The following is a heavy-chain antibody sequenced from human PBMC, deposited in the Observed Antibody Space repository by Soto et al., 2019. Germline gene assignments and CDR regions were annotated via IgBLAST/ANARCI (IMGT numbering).Heavy chain of an antibody. Sequence: GGSLRLSCAASGFTFSSYAMHWVRQAPGKGLEYVSAISSNGGSTYYANSVKGRFTISRDNSKNTLYLQMGSLRAEDMAVYYCARALYATARALDIWGQGTMVTV. J-gene: IGHJ3*02. D-gene: IGHD2-2*01. CDR3: ARALYATARALDI. CDR1: GFTFSSYA. CDR2: ISSNGGST. V-gene: IGHV3-64*01.